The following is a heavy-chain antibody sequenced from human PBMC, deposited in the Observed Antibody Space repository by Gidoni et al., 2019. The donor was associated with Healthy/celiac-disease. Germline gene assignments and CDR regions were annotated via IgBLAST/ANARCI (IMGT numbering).Heavy chain of an antibody. CDR2: IKSKTDGGTK. Sequence: EVQLVESGGGLVKHGGSLRLSCAASGFTFSNAWMSWVRQDPGKGLEWVGRIKSKTDGGTKDYAAPVKGRFTISIDDSKNTLYLQMNSLKTEDTAVYYCTTAIVDYGDYWGQGTLVTVSS. CDR3: TTAIVDYGDY. V-gene: IGHV3-15*01. J-gene: IGHJ4*02. CDR1: GFTFSNAW. D-gene: IGHD1-26*01.